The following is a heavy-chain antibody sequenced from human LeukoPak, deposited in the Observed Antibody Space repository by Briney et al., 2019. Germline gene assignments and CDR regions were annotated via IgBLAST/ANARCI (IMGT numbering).Heavy chain of an antibody. CDR3: ARDGGYRRGYFDY. J-gene: IGHJ4*02. Sequence: NPSETLSLTCTVSGGSISSGSYYWSWIRQPAGKGLEWIGHLYTSGSTYYNPSLNSRITISVDTSKNQFSLRLSSVTAADTGVYYCARDGGYRRGYFDYWGQGTLVTVSP. V-gene: IGHV4-61*09. CDR1: GGSISSGSYY. CDR2: LYTSGST. D-gene: IGHD6-25*01.